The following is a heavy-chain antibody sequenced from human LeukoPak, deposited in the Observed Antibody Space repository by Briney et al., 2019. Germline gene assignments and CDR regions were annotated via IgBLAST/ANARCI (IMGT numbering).Heavy chain of an antibody. Sequence: GASVKVSCKASGYTFTSNYIHWVRQAPAQGLEWMGMIYPRDGSTSYAQKFQGRVTMTRDTSTSTVYMELSSLRSEDTAVYYCARESITGDAGHDYWGQGTLVTVSS. CDR3: ARESITGDAGHDY. D-gene: IGHD1-20*01. J-gene: IGHJ4*02. CDR1: GYTFTSNY. V-gene: IGHV1-46*01. CDR2: IYPRDGST.